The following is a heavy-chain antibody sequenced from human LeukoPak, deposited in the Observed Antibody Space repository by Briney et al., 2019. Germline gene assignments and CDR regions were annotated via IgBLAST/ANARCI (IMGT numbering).Heavy chain of an antibody. V-gene: IGHV4-34*01. CDR3: ARGRVDIVVVPAAMSRYFDY. D-gene: IGHD2-2*03. CDR2: INHSGST. CDR1: GGSFSGYY. J-gene: IGHJ4*02. Sequence: SETLSLTCAVYGGSFSGYYWSWIRQPPGKGLEWVGEINHSGSTNYNPSLKSRVTISVDTSKNQFSLKLSSVTAADTAVYYCARGRVDIVVVPAAMSRYFDYWGQGTLVTVSS.